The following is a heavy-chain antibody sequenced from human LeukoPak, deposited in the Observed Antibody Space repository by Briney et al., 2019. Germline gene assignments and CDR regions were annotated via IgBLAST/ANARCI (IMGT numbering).Heavy chain of an antibody. Sequence: GGSLKLSCAASGFTFSTFAMIWVRQPPGKGLEWVSSIFPSGGEIHYADSVRGRFTISRDNSKSTLSLQMNSLRAEDTAIYYCATYRQVLLPFESWGQGTLVTVSS. J-gene: IGHJ4*02. V-gene: IGHV3-23*01. CDR2: IFPSGGEI. CDR1: GFTFSTFA. D-gene: IGHD2-8*02. CDR3: ATYRQVLLPFES.